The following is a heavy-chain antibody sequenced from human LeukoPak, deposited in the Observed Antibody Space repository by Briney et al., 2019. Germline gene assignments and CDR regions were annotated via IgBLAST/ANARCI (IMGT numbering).Heavy chain of an antibody. J-gene: IGHJ4*02. Sequence: RPGGSLRLSCAASGFTFDDYGMSWVRQAPGKGLEWVSVISGSGGSTSYADSVKGRFTISRDNSMNTLYLQMNSLRAEDTAVYYCAKDDRIQTRRYSYNYWGQGTLVTVSS. CDR2: ISGSGGST. D-gene: IGHD5-18*01. V-gene: IGHV3-23*01. CDR3: AKDDRIQTRRYSYNY. CDR1: GFTFDDYG.